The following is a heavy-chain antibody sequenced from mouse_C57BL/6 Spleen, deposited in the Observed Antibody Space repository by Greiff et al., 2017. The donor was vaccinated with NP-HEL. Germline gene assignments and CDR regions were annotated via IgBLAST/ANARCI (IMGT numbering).Heavy chain of an antibody. CDR2: IHPNSGST. J-gene: IGHJ1*03. Sequence: QVQLQQPGAELVKPGASVKLSCTASGYTFTSYWMHWVKQRPGQGLEWIGMIHPNSGSTNYTEKFKSKATLTVDKSSSTAYMQLSRLTSEDSAVYYCARSGYGNYWYFDVWGTGTTVTVSS. CDR1: GYTFTSYW. CDR3: ARSGYGNYWYFDV. V-gene: IGHV1-64*01. D-gene: IGHD2-1*01.